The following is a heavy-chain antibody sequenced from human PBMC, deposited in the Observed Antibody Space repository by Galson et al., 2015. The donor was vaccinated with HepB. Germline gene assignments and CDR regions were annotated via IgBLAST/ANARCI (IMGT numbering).Heavy chain of an antibody. D-gene: IGHD3-10*01. V-gene: IGHV3-33*01. CDR1: AFDFSVHG. CDR2: IGYDGSSV. J-gene: IGHJ6*02. Sequence: SLRLSCAASAFDFSVHGMHWVRQAPGKGLEWVAVIGYDGSSVFYAGSVKGRFSISRDNSENTLYLQMNYLRAEDTGVYFCARVSGTRVVFTFGLDVWGQGTTVTVSS. CDR3: ARVSGTRVVFTFGLDV.